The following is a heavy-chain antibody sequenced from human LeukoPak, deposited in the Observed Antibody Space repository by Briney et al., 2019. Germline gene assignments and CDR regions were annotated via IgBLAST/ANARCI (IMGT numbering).Heavy chain of an antibody. J-gene: IGHJ5*02. CDR2: IIPIFGTA. CDR3: ARDRMWFGELLHGNWFDP. V-gene: IGHV1-69*06. D-gene: IGHD3-10*01. Sequence: SVKVSCKASGYTFTSYGISWVRQAPGQGLEWMGGIIPIFGTANYAQKFQGRVTITADKSTSTAYMELRSLRSDDTAVYYCARDRMWFGELLHGNWFDPWGQGTLVTVSS. CDR1: GYTFTSYG.